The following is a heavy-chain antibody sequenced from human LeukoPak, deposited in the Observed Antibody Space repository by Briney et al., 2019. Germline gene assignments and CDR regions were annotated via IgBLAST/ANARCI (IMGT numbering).Heavy chain of an antibody. V-gene: IGHV3-21*04. J-gene: IGHJ5*01. CDR2: ISSSSVYI. Sequence: GGSLRLSCAASGFTFSSYSMNWVRQAPGKGLEWVSSISSSSVYIYYADSVKGRFTISRDNSKNTVYLQMSSLRPEDTAVYYCAKDWFDYWGQGTLVTVSS. CDR3: AKDWFDY. CDR1: GFTFSSYS.